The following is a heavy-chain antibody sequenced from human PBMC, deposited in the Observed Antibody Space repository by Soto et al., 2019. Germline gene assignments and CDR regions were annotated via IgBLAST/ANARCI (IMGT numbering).Heavy chain of an antibody. CDR1: DXXXSNYW. CDR2: IKSDGSST. V-gene: IGHV3-74*01. CDR3: ARSPSSGWYYFDY. Sequence: EVQLVESGGGVVQPGGSLRLSXAXSDXXXSNYWMYWVRQAPGKGLVWVSRIKSDGSSTSYADSMEGRFTISRDNAKNTLYLQMNSLRGEDTAVYYCARSPSSGWYYFDYWGQGALVTVSS. J-gene: IGHJ4*02. D-gene: IGHD6-19*01.